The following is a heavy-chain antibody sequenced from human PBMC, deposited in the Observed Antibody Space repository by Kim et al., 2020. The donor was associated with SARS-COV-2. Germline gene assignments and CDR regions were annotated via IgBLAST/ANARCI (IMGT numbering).Heavy chain of an antibody. J-gene: IGHJ6*02. CDR3: ARAGGRYYYGSGSYPHDYYYYYGMDV. D-gene: IGHD3-10*01. Sequence: ASVKVSCKASGYTFTSYYMHWVRQAPGQGLEWMGIINPSGGSTSYAQKFQGRVTMTRDTSTSTVYMELSSLRSEDTAVYYCARAGGRYYYGSGSYPHDYYYYYGMDVWGQGTTVTVSS. CDR2: INPSGGST. V-gene: IGHV1-46*01. CDR1: GYTFTSYY.